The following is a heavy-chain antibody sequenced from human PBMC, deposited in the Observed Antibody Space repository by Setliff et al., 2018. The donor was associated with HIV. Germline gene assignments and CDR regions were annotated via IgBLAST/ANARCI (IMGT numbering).Heavy chain of an antibody. J-gene: IGHJ4*02. D-gene: IGHD3-22*01. Sequence: PGGSLRLSCAASGFTVSSNYMSWVRQAPGKGLEWVSVIYSGGSTYYADSVKGRFTISRDNSKNTLYLQMNSLRAEDTAVYYCAFDSRGYYSDPFDSWGQGTLVTVSS. V-gene: IGHV3-66*01. CDR3: AFDSRGYYSDPFDS. CDR2: IYSGGST. CDR1: GFTVSSNY.